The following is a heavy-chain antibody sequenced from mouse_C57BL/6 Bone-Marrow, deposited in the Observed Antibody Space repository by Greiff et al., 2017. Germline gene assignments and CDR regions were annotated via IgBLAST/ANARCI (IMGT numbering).Heavy chain of an antibody. J-gene: IGHJ4*01. CDR2: ISNLAYSI. CDR1: GFTFSDYG. Sequence: EVKLVEPGGGLVQPGGSLKLSCAASGFTFSDYGMAWVRQAPRQGPEWVAFISNLAYSIYYADTVTGRFTISRENAKNTLYLEMSSLRSEDTAVYYCARNPYYYAMDYWGQGTSVTVSS. V-gene: IGHV5-15*01. CDR3: ARNPYYYAMDY.